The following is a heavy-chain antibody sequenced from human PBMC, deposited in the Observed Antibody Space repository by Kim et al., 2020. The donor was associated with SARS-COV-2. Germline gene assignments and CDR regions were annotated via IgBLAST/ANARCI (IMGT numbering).Heavy chain of an antibody. D-gene: IGHD2-2*01. CDR2: IKHSGST. CDR3: ARVRDIVVVPAAIGY. V-gene: IGHV4-34*01. J-gene: IGHJ4*02. CDR1: GGSFSGYY. Sequence: SETLSLTCAVYGGSFSGYYWSWIRQPPGKGLEWIGEIKHSGSTNYNPSHKSRVTISVDTSKNQFSLKLSSVTAADTAVYYCARVRDIVVVPAAIGYWGQGTLVTGSS.